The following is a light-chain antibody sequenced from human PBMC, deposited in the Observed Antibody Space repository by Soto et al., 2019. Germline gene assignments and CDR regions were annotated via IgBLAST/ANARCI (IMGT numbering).Light chain of an antibody. J-gene: IGKJ4*01. Sequence: DIVMTQSPVSLAVSLGERATINCKSSQSVLYSSNNKNYLAWYQQKPGQPPQLLIYWASTRESGVPDRFSGRGSGTDFTLTISNLQAEDVAVYYCQQYYTAPLTFGGGTKVEIK. CDR3: QQYYTAPLT. V-gene: IGKV4-1*01. CDR2: WAS. CDR1: QSVLYSSNNKNY.